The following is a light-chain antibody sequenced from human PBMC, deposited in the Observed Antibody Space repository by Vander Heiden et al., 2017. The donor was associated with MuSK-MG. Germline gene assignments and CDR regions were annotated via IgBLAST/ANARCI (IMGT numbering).Light chain of an antibody. CDR2: AVT. CDR1: SSDVGGYNF. J-gene: IGLJ1*01. Sequence: QSALTQPPSASGSPGQSVTISCTGTSSDVGGYNFVSWYQQHPGKAPKRIIYAVTKRPSGVPDRFSGSKSGNTASLTVSGLQAEDEADYYCSSSAGSNNLGIFGTGTKVTVL. V-gene: IGLV2-8*01. CDR3: SSSAGSNNLGI.